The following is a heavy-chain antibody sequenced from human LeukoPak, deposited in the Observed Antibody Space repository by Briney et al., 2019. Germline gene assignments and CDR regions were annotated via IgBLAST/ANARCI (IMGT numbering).Heavy chain of an antibody. CDR1: GDSISRSSDY. D-gene: IGHD5-24*01. J-gene: IGHJ3*02. CDR2: VYYIGST. CDR3: AREDAEQMDNSFDI. V-gene: IGHV4-39*07. Sequence: SETLSLTCTVSGDSISRSSDYWGWIRQPPGKGPEWIGSVYYIGSTFYNPSLKSRLTISMDTSKNQFSLKLRSVTAADTAVYYCAREDAEQMDNSFDIWGQGTMATVSS.